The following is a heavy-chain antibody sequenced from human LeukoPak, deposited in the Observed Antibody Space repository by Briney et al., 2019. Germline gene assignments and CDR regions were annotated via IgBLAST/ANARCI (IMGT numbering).Heavy chain of an antibody. CDR1: GDSISSGNFY. CDR2: IYDSGST. Sequence: TSETLSLTCTVSGDSISSGNFYWSWIRQPPGKGLEWIGYIYDSGSTNYNPSLKSRVTISVDTSKNQFSLKLSSVTAADTAVYYCASLTTAEAFDIWGQGTMVTVSS. J-gene: IGHJ3*02. CDR3: ASLTTAEAFDI. V-gene: IGHV4-61*01. D-gene: IGHD3-22*01.